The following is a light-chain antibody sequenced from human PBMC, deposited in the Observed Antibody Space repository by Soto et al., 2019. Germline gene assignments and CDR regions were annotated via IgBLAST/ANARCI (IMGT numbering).Light chain of an antibody. Sequence: DIPMTQSPSTLSASIGDRVTITCRASQSISYWLAWYQQKPGKAPKLLIYRASSLESGVPSRFSGSGSGTEFTLTISSLQPDDFATYYCQQYNSYPYTFGQGTKLEIK. CDR3: QQYNSYPYT. V-gene: IGKV1-5*03. CDR2: RAS. J-gene: IGKJ2*01. CDR1: QSISYW.